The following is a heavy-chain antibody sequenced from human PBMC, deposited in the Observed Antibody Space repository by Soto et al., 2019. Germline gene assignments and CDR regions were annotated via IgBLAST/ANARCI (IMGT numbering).Heavy chain of an antibody. Sequence: QVQLMQSGAEVRKPGASVRLSCKASGYTFTNCYLHWVRQAPGQGLEWMGIINPNDGSTTYPQKFQGGVPLTRDTSPSTVYMELGRLRSEDTAVYFCARDLPTVLTLSPTYYGMDVWGQGTTVTVSS. D-gene: IGHD4-17*01. CDR2: INPNDGST. CDR3: ARDLPTVLTLSPTYYGMDV. V-gene: IGHV1-46*03. J-gene: IGHJ6*02. CDR1: GYTFTNCY.